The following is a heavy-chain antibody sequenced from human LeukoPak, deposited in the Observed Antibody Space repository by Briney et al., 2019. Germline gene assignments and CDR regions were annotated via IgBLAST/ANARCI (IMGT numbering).Heavy chain of an antibody. Sequence: GGSLRLSCAASGFTFSSYWMHWVRQAPGKGLVWVSRSNSDGSSTSYADSVKGRFTISTDNSKNTLYLQMNSLRAEDTAVYYCARSESSARGSDYWGQGTLVTVSS. CDR3: ARSESSARGSDY. V-gene: IGHV3-74*01. D-gene: IGHD6-25*01. CDR2: SNSDGSST. CDR1: GFTFSSYW. J-gene: IGHJ4*02.